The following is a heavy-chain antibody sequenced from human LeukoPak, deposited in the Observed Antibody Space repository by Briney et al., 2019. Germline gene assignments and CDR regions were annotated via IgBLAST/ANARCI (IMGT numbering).Heavy chain of an antibody. Sequence: PGGSLRLSCAASGFTFSDYYMSWIRQAPGKGLEWVSYISSSGNTKYYADSVKGRFTISRDNAKNSLYLQMNSLRAEDTAVYYCARHDLRSYGYSGPEDFDYWGQGTLVTVSS. CDR1: GFTFSDYY. CDR3: ARHDLRSYGYSGPEDFDY. D-gene: IGHD5-18*01. V-gene: IGHV3-11*04. CDR2: ISSSGNTK. J-gene: IGHJ4*02.